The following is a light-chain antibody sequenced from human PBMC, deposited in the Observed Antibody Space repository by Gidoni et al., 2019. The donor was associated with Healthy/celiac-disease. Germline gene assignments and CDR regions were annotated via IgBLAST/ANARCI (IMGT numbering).Light chain of an antibody. CDR3: QQYNSYSLLCS. CDR2: KAS. V-gene: IGKV1-5*03. J-gene: IGKJ2*04. CDR1: QRISSW. Sequence: DIKMTESPSTLSASVGDRVTITCRASQRISSWLAWYQQKPEKAPKLLIYKASSLESGVASRFRGSGSGTEFTLTISSLQPDDFATYYCQQYNSYSLLCSFGQGTKLEIK.